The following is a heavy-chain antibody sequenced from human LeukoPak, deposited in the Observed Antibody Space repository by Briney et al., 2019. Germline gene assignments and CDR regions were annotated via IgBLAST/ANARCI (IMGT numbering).Heavy chain of an antibody. CDR3: ARDFARNSGDYGNDGFDI. D-gene: IGHD4-17*01. J-gene: IGHJ3*02. CDR2: INYNGNI. Sequence: SETLSLTCSVSGGSVNLYYWSWIRQSPAKRLEWIGYINYNGNIYYNPSLKSRVTITLDTSQKQVSLRLSSVTAADTAVYYCARDFARNSGDYGNDGFDIWGPGTMVSVSS. V-gene: IGHV4-59*02. CDR1: GGSVNLYY.